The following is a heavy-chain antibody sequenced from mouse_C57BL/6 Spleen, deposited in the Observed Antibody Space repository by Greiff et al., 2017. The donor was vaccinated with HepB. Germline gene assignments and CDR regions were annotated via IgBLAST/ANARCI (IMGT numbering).Heavy chain of an antibody. CDR3: ARQKSYYVGYYAMDY. V-gene: IGHV1-18*01. D-gene: IGHD1-1*01. CDR1: GYTFTDYN. J-gene: IGHJ4*01. Sequence: VQLQQSGPELVKPGASVKIPCKASGYTFTDYNMDWVKQSHGKSLEWIGDINPNNGGTIYNQKFKGKATLTVEKSSSTAYMELRSLTSEDTAVYYCARQKSYYVGYYAMDYWGQGTSVTVSS. CDR2: INPNNGGT.